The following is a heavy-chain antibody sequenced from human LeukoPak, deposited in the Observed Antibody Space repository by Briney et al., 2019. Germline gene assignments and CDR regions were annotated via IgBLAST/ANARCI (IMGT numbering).Heavy chain of an antibody. Sequence: SETLSLTCTVSGGSISSYYWSWIRQPAGKGLEWIGRIYTSGSTNYNPSLKSRVTMSVDTSKNRFSLKLSSVTAADTAVYYCARSIAAAGIFDYWGQGTLVTVSS. CDR1: GGSISSYY. J-gene: IGHJ4*02. V-gene: IGHV4-4*07. CDR3: ARSIAAAGIFDY. D-gene: IGHD6-13*01. CDR2: IYTSGST.